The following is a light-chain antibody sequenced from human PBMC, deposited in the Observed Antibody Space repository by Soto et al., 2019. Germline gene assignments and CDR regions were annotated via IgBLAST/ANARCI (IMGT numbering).Light chain of an antibody. CDR1: QSLNSRY. J-gene: IGKJ2*01. CDR3: QQYSPSLPIYT. CDR2: GAS. V-gene: IGKV3-20*01. Sequence: EIVLTQSPGTLSLSPGERATLSCRTSQSLNSRYLAWYQQKPCQAPRLLIYGASNRGTGIPYRFCGGGSGTDFTLTISRLEPEDFAVYYCQQYSPSLPIYTIGQGTKLEIK.